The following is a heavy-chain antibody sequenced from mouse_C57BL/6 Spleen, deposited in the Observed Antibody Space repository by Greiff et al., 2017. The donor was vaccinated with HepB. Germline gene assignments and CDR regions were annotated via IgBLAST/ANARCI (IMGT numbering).Heavy chain of an antibody. J-gene: IGHJ1*03. CDR3: ERSDYYCSSYPHWYFDV. V-gene: IGHV1-20*01. Sequence: VQLQQSGPELVKPGDSVKISCKASGYSFTGYFMNWVMQSHGKSLEWIGRINPYNGDTFYNQKFKGKATLTVDKSSSTAHMELRSLTSEDSAVYYCERSDYYCSSYPHWYFDVWGTGTTVTVSS. CDR1: GYSFTGYF. CDR2: INPYNGDT. D-gene: IGHD1-1*01.